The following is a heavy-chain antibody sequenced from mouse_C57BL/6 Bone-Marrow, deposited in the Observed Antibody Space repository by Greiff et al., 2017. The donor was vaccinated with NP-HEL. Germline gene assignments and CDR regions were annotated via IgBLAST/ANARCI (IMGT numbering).Heavy chain of an antibody. Sequence: QVQLQQPGAELVRPGTSVKLSCKASGYTFTSYWMHWVKQRPGQGLEWIGVIDPSDSYTNYNQKFKGKATLTVDTSSSTAYMQLSSLTSEDSAVYYCARDRDDGGDFDYWGQGTALTVSS. CDR2: IDPSDSYT. CDR1: GYTFTSYW. CDR3: ARDRDDGGDFDY. D-gene: IGHD2-3*01. J-gene: IGHJ2*01. V-gene: IGHV1-59*01.